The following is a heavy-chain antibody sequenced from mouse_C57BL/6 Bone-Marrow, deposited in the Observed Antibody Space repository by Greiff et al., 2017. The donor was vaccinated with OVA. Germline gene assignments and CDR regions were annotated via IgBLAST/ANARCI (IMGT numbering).Heavy chain of an antibody. CDR2: INPNNGGT. V-gene: IGHV1-26*01. Sequence: EVKLQQSGPELVKPGASVKISCKASGYTFTDYYMNWVKQSHGKSLEWIGDINPNNGGTSYNQKFKGKATLTVDKSSSTAYMELRSLTSEDSAVYYCARGLIRSYWGQGTTLTVSS. CDR3: ARGLIRSY. CDR1: GYTFTDYY. J-gene: IGHJ2*01. D-gene: IGHD1-1*01.